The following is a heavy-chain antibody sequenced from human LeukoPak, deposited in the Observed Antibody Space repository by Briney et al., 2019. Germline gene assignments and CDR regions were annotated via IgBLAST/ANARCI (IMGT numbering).Heavy chain of an antibody. D-gene: IGHD3-3*01. Sequence: GGSLRLSCAASGFRFSSYWMSWLRQAPGKGLEWVANIKQGGNEEYYVDSVKGRVTISRDNAENALYLQMNNLRVEDTAVYYCARSLSTTIFGVDPFDYWGQGTLVTVSS. CDR3: ARSLSTTIFGVDPFDY. CDR1: GFRFSSYW. J-gene: IGHJ4*02. V-gene: IGHV3-7*01. CDR2: IKQGGNEE.